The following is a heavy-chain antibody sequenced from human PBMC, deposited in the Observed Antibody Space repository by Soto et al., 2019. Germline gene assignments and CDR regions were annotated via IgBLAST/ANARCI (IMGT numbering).Heavy chain of an antibody. CDR3: AREKMDIVGTIVGPRDDAFDI. CDR1: GGTFSSYA. D-gene: IGHD5-12*01. Sequence: VKISCNASGGTFSSYAISWVRQAPGQGLEWMGGIIPIFGTANYAQKFQGRVTITADESTSTAYMQLSRLRSEDTAVYYCAREKMDIVGTIVGPRDDAFDIWGRGTMVTDSS. J-gene: IGHJ3*02. CDR2: IIPIFGTA. V-gene: IGHV1-69*13.